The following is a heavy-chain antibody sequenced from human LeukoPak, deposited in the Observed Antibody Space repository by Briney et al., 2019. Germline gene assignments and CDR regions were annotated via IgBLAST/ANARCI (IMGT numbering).Heavy chain of an antibody. D-gene: IGHD3-9*01. J-gene: IGHJ3*02. Sequence: SETLSLTCTVSGGSISSSSNYWGWIRQPPGKGLEWIGSIHYSGSTYYNPSLKSRVTISEDTSKNQFSLKLTSVTTADTAVYYCARGFDTHNAFDIWGQGTMVTVSS. V-gene: IGHV4-39*01. CDR3: ARGFDTHNAFDI. CDR2: IHYSGST. CDR1: GGSISSSSNY.